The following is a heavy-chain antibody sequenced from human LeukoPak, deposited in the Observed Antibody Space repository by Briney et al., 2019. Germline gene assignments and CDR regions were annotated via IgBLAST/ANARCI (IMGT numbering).Heavy chain of an antibody. D-gene: IGHD5-12*01. CDR3: ARDLHPSGLRDAFDI. CDR2: IFYDVSP. Sequence: PSETLSLTCTVSGGSISSSPYYWGWIRQSPGKGLEWIATIFYDVSPYYNPSLRSRVTISIDTSKNQFSLKLTSVSAADTAVYYCARDLHPSGLRDAFDIWGQGTMVTVSS. J-gene: IGHJ3*02. CDR1: GGSISSSPYY. V-gene: IGHV4-39*07.